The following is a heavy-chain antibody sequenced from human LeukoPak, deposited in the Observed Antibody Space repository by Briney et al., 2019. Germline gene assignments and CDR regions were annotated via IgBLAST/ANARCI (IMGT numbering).Heavy chain of an antibody. Sequence: SETLSLTCTVSGYSISSGYYWGWIRQPPGKGLEWIGSIYHSGSTYYNPSLKSRVTISVDTSKNQFSLKLSSVTAADTAVYYCARGVATIGFDYWGQGTLVTVSS. CDR3: ARGVATIGFDY. V-gene: IGHV4-38-2*02. CDR1: GYSISSGYY. D-gene: IGHD5-24*01. J-gene: IGHJ4*02. CDR2: IYHSGST.